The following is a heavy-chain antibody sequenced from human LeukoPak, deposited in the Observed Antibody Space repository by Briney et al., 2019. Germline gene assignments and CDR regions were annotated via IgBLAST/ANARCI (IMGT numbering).Heavy chain of an antibody. Sequence: PSETLSLTCAVPGCSISSGYYWGWIRQPPWKGLAWLGKTYHSGSTSYNPSLKRRVTIPINTPKNQLSLKLSSVTAADTAVHYCARSNYDFWSGYLNWFDPWGQGILVTVSS. CDR3: ARSNYDFWSGYLNWFDP. CDR2: TYHSGST. D-gene: IGHD3-3*01. V-gene: IGHV4-38-2*01. J-gene: IGHJ5*02. CDR1: GCSISSGYY.